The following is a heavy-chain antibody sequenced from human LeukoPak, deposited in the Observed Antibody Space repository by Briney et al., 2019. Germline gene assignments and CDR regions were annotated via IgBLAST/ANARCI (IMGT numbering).Heavy chain of an antibody. CDR2: IKLDGREE. Sequence: GGSLRLSCAASGFTFSGYWMSWVRQAPGKGLEWMATIKLDGREEYYVDSVKGRFTISRDNAKNSLYLQMNSLRAEDTAVYYCARDRSDILTGYNDAFDIWGQGTVVTVSS. D-gene: IGHD3-9*01. CDR3: ARDRSDILTGYNDAFDI. V-gene: IGHV3-7*01. CDR1: GFTFSGYW. J-gene: IGHJ3*02.